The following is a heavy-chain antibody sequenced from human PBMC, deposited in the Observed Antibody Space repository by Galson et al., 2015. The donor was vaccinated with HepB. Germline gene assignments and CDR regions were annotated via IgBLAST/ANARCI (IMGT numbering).Heavy chain of an antibody. D-gene: IGHD3-16*01. Sequence: SLRLSCAASGFNFSDSPLHWVRQAPGKGLEWVAMISDEGMNKYYADSVRGRFTISRSNSKETLFLQMNTMRTEDTSVYYCAKGGTDKSFDYWGQGTLVAVSS. J-gene: IGHJ4*02. CDR3: AKGGTDKSFDY. CDR2: ISDEGMNK. CDR1: GFNFSDSP. V-gene: IGHV3-30*04.